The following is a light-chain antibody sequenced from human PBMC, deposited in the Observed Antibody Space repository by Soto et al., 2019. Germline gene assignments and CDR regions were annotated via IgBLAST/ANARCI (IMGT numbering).Light chain of an antibody. Sequence: QSALTQPASVSGSPGQSITISCTGTSSDVCGYNYVSWYQQHPGKAPKLMIYDVSNRPSGVSNRLSGSKSGNTAALTISGLQAEDEADYYCSSYTSSSTLVVFGGGTKLTVL. CDR1: SSDVCGYNY. CDR2: DVS. J-gene: IGLJ2*01. V-gene: IGLV2-14*01. CDR3: SSYTSSSTLVV.